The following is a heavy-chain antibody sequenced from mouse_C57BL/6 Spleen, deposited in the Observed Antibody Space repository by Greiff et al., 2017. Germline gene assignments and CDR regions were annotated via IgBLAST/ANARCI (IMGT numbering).Heavy chain of an antibody. V-gene: IGHV1-64*01. D-gene: IGHD1-1*01. CDR1: GYTFTSYW. CDR2: IHPNSGST. J-gene: IGHJ2*01. CDR3: AREDYYGSRGGYYFDY. Sequence: VQLQQPGAELVKPGASVTLSCKASGYTFTSYWLHWVKQRPGQGLEWIGMIHPNSGSTNYHEKFKSKATLTVDKSSSTAYMQLSSLTSEDSAVYYCAREDYYGSRGGYYFDYWGQGTTLTVSS.